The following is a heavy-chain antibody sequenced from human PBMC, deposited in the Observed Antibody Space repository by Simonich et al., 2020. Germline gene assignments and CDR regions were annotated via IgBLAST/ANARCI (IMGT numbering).Heavy chain of an antibody. D-gene: IGHD7-27*01. V-gene: IGHV3-30*04. CDR1: GFTFSSYA. J-gene: IGHJ3*02. CDR2: ISYDGSNK. CDR3: AREDLTGDAFDI. Sequence: QVQLVESGGGVVQPGRSLRLSCAASGFTFSSYAMHWVRQAPGRGVEWWAVISYDGSNKYDADSVKGRFTISRYNSKNTLYLQMNSLRAEDTAVYYCAREDLTGDAFDIWGQGTMVTVSS.